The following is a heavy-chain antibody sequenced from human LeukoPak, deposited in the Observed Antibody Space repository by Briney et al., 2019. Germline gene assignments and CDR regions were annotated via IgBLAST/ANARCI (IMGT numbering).Heavy chain of an antibody. CDR1: EFTFSSYT. CDR2: ISSTSTYI. V-gene: IGHV3-21*01. D-gene: IGHD3-22*01. Sequence: GGSLRLSCAASEFTFSSYTINWVRQAPGKGLEWVSSISSTSTYISYADSVKGRFTISRDNAKNSLYLQMNSLRAEDTAVYYCARGSIYYDTCHYWGQGTLVTVSS. CDR3: ARGSIYYDTCHY. J-gene: IGHJ4*02.